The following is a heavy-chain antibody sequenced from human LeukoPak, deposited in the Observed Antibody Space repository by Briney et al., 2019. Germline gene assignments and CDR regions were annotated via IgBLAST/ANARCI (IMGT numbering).Heavy chain of an antibody. CDR2: IYHSGST. Sequence: SETLSLTRTVSGYSISSGYYWGWIRQPPGKGLGWIGSIYHSGSTYYNPSLKSRVTISVDTSKNQFSLKLSSVTAADTAVYYCARVARPTRGAFDIWGQGTMVTVSS. D-gene: IGHD1-1*01. J-gene: IGHJ3*02. CDR3: ARVARPTRGAFDI. V-gene: IGHV4-38-2*02. CDR1: GYSISSGYY.